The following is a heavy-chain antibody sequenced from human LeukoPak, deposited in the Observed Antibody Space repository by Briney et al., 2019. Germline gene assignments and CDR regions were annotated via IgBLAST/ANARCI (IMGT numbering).Heavy chain of an antibody. CDR1: GGSVSSGRYY. J-gene: IGHJ4*02. CDR2: IYYSGST. D-gene: IGHD3-22*01. CDR3: ARVKYYDGNFDY. V-gene: IGHV4-61*01. Sequence: SKTLSLTCTVSGGSVSSGRYYWSWFRQPPGKGLEWIGYIYYSGSTNYNPSLKSRVTISVDTSKNQFSLKLSSVTAADTAVYYCARVKYYDGNFDYWGQGTLVTVSS.